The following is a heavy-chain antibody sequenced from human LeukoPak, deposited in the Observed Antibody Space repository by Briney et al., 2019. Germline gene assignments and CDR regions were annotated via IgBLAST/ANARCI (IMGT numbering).Heavy chain of an antibody. D-gene: IGHD5-18*01. Sequence: ASVKVSCKASGYTFTSYGISWVRQAPGQGLEWMGWISAYNGNTNYAQKLQGRVTMTTDTSTSTAYMELRSLRSDDTAVYYCAGDDTAMSQYYFDYWGQGTLVTVSS. CDR1: GYTFTSYG. CDR2: ISAYNGNT. V-gene: IGHV1-18*01. J-gene: IGHJ4*02. CDR3: AGDDTAMSQYYFDY.